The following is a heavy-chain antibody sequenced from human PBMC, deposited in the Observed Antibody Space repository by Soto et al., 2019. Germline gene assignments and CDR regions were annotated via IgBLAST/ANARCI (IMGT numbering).Heavy chain of an antibody. V-gene: IGHV4-31*03. CDR2: IYYSGST. CDR1: GASISSGGHY. D-gene: IGHD2-21*02. Sequence: QVQLQESGPGLVKPSQTLSLICTVSGASISSGGHYWTRLRQLPEKGLEWIGNIYYSGSTYYSPSLQSRVTISIDTSKNQVSLKLSSVTAADTAVYYCARDVLVTAIRPGAFDVWGQGTLVTVSS. J-gene: IGHJ3*01. CDR3: ARDVLVTAIRPGAFDV.